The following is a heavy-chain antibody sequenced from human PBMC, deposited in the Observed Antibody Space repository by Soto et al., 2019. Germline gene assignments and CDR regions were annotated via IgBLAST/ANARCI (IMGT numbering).Heavy chain of an antibody. D-gene: IGHD3-10*01. CDR1: GGSITSYY. Sequence: SETLSLTCTVSGGSITSYYWSWIRQPPGKGLEWIGYIYFSGSANYNPPLKSRVTMSVDTSKNQFSLKVNSVTAADTAVYYCARESYYGSGATVVAYWGQGTLVTVSS. J-gene: IGHJ4*02. CDR2: IYFSGSA. CDR3: ARESYYGSGATVVAY. V-gene: IGHV4-59*01.